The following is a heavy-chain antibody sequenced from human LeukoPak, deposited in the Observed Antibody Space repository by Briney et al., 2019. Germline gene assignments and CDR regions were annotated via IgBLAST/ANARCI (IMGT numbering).Heavy chain of an antibody. CDR1: SGSISSNNYY. Sequence: SETLSLTCTVSSGSISSNNYYWGWARQPSGKGLEWIGSVSYSGSTYYNPSLRSRVTISVDTSKNQFSLKVRSVTVADTAFYYCASQSGYYKNCFDSWGQGTLVTVSS. J-gene: IGHJ5*01. D-gene: IGHD3-3*01. V-gene: IGHV4-39*01. CDR3: ASQSGYYKNCFDS. CDR2: VSYSGST.